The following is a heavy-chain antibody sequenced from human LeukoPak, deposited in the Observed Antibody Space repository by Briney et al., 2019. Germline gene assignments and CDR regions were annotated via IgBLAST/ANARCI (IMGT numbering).Heavy chain of an antibody. CDR1: GYTFTNYG. CDR3: AREGLGELTLDY. D-gene: IGHD3-16*01. Sequence: GASVTVSCQASGYTFTNYGINWVRQAPGQGLEWVGWISTSNGDTTYTQKFQGRVIMTTDTSTNTAYMEVRSLRSDDTAIYYCAREGLGELTLDYWGQGTLVIVST. V-gene: IGHV1-18*01. CDR2: ISTSNGDT. J-gene: IGHJ4*02.